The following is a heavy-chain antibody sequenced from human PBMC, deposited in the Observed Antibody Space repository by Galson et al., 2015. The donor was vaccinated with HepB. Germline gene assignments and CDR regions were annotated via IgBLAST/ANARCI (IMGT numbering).Heavy chain of an antibody. J-gene: IGHJ4*02. Sequence: SVKVSCKASGYIFTTSYIHWVRQGPGQGLEWMAIINPNDGGTIYAQKFLGRVIVTEDTSTSTGYMDLSSLTSKDTGVYYCARGYCGGGDCSTVYSWGQGTLVTVSS. CDR2: INPNDGGT. D-gene: IGHD2-21*01. CDR3: ARGYCGGGDCSTVYS. V-gene: IGHV1-46*01. CDR1: GYIFTTSY.